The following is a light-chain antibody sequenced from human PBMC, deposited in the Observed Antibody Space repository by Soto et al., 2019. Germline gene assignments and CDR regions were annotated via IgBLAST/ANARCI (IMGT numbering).Light chain of an antibody. V-gene: IGKV3-11*01. CDR2: DAS. Sequence: EIVFTQSPATMSLSPGERATLSCRASQSISSYLAWYQQKPGHTPRLLIYDASISATGIPARFSGSGSGTDFTLTLSSLEPEDFAVYYCQQRTNWPVTFGPGTTVDVK. CDR1: QSISSY. CDR3: QQRTNWPVT. J-gene: IGKJ3*01.